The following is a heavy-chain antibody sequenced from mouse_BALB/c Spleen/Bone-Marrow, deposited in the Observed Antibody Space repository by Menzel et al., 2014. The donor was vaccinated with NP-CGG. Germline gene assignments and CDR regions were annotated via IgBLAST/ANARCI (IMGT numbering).Heavy chain of an antibody. CDR3: ARGTYYGNYFDY. Sequence: VQLQQSGPELVKPGASVKMSCKASGYTFTDYYMDWVKQSHGESFEWIGRVNPYNGGTSYNQKFKGKATLTVDKSSSTAYMELNSLTSEDSAVYYCARGTYYGNYFDYWGQGTTLTVSS. J-gene: IGHJ2*01. V-gene: IGHV1-19*01. CDR1: GYTFTDYY. CDR2: VNPYNGGT. D-gene: IGHD2-10*01.